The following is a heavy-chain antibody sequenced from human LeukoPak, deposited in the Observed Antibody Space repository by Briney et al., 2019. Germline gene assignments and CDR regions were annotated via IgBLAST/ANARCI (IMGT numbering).Heavy chain of an antibody. CDR2: IIPIFGTA. V-gene: IGHV1-69*13. D-gene: IGHD2-21*01. CDR1: GYTFTSYG. J-gene: IGHJ6*03. CDR3: ARYSRLGYYMDV. Sequence: GASVKVSCKASGYTFTSYGISWVRQAPGQGLEWMGGIIPIFGTANYAQKFQGRVTITADESTSTAYMELSSLRSEDTAVYYCARYSRLGYYMDVWGKGTTVTISS.